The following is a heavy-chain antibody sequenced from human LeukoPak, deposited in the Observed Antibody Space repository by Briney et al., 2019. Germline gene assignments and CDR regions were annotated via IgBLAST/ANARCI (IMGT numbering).Heavy chain of an antibody. CDR3: ARAGERTSFDY. J-gene: IGHJ4*02. D-gene: IGHD1-26*01. CDR1: GFTFSSYS. Sequence: GGSLRLSCEASGFTFSSYSMNWVRQAPGKGLEWVSYISSSSSTIYYADSVKGRFTISRDNAKNSLYLQMNSLRAEDTAVYYCARAGERTSFDYWGQGTLVTVSS. CDR2: ISSSSSTI. V-gene: IGHV3-48*01.